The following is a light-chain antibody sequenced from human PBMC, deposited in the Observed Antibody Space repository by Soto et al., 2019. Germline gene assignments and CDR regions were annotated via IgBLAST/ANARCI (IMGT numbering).Light chain of an antibody. V-gene: IGKV3-20*01. J-gene: IGKJ2*01. Sequence: EIVLTQSPGTLSSSPGDRATLSCRASQSVSSSDLAWYQQKPGQAPRLLIYGASTRATGIPDRFSGSGSGTDFTLTISRLEPEDFAVYYCQQYGGSPLYTFGQGTKVDIK. CDR2: GAS. CDR1: QSVSSSD. CDR3: QQYGGSPLYT.